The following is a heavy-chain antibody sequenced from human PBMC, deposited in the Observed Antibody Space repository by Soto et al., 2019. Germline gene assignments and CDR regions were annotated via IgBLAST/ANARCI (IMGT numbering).Heavy chain of an antibody. D-gene: IGHD4-17*01. CDR2: IYYSGST. Sequence: SSNYYWGWIRQPPGKGLEWIGNIYYSGSTYYNPSLRSRVTISIDTSKNHFFLNLTSVTAADTAVYYCARIGLTTALLWGQGTLVTVSS. V-gene: IGHV4-30-4*08. CDR3: ARIGLTTALL. CDR1: SSNYY. J-gene: IGHJ4*02.